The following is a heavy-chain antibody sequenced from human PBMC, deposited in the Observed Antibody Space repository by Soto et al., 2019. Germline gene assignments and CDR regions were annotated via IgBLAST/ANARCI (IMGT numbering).Heavy chain of an antibody. CDR2: INAGNGNT. V-gene: IGHV1-3*01. CDR1: GYTFTSYA. Sequence: QVQLVQSGAEVKKPGASVKVSCKASGYTFTSYAMHWARQAPGQRLEWMGWINAGNGNTKYSQKFQGRVTTTRDTSASTAYMELSSMRSEDTAVYYWAGVRSGDCSTTCYGPFDYWGQGTLVTVST. CDR3: AGVRSGDCSTTCYGPFDY. D-gene: IGHD2-2*01. J-gene: IGHJ4*02.